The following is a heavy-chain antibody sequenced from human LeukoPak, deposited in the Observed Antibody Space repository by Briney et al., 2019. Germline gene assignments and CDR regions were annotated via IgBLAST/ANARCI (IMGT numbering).Heavy chain of an antibody. CDR1: GGSISSYY. J-gene: IGHJ4*02. Sequence: SETLSLTCTVSGGSISSYYWSWIRQPPGKGLEWIGYIYYSGSTNYNPSLKSRVTISVDTSKNQFSLKLSSVTAADTAVYYCARRHGIAAAGKSRLAYYFDYWGQGTLVTVSS. CDR2: IYYSGST. CDR3: ARRHGIAAAGKSRLAYYFDY. V-gene: IGHV4-59*08. D-gene: IGHD6-13*01.